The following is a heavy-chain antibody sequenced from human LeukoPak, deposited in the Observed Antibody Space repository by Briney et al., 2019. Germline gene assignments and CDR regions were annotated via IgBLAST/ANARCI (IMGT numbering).Heavy chain of an antibody. D-gene: IGHD4-11*01. J-gene: IGHJ6*02. Sequence: PSETLSLTCTVSGGSISSYYWSWIRQPPGKGLEWIGYIYYSGSTNYNPSLKSRVTISVDTSKNQFSLKLSSVTAADTAVYYCARSYSNSYNYYGMDLWGQGTTVTVSS. CDR1: GGSISSYY. CDR2: IYYSGST. CDR3: ARSYSNSYNYYGMDL. V-gene: IGHV4-59*01.